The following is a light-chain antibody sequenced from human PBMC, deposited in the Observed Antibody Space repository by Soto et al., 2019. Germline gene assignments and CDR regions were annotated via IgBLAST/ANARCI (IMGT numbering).Light chain of an antibody. V-gene: IGKV3-20*01. J-gene: IGKJ1*01. CDR1: QSLNTN. CDR3: QQYGSSSWT. Sequence: ETVMTQSPATLSVSPGEGATLSCMASQSLNTNLAWYQQKPGQAPRLLIYGASSRATGIPDRFSGSGSGTDFTLTISRLEPEDFAVYYCQQYGSSSWTFGQGTKVDIK. CDR2: GAS.